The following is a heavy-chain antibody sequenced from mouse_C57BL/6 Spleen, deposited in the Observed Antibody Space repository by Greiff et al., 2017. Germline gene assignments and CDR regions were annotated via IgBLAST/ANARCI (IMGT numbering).Heavy chain of an antibody. J-gene: IGHJ4*01. Sequence: QVQLQQSGAELARPGASVKLSCKASGYTFTSYGISWVKQRTGQGLEWIGEIYPRSGNTYYNEKFKGKATLTADKSSSTAYMELRSLTSEDSAVYFCARECDYGSSSYAMDYWGQGTSVTVSS. D-gene: IGHD1-1*01. CDR1: GYTFTSYG. CDR3: ARECDYGSSSYAMDY. V-gene: IGHV1-81*01. CDR2: IYPRSGNT.